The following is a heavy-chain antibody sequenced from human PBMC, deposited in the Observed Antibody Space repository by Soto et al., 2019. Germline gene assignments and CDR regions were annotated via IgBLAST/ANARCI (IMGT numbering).Heavy chain of an antibody. CDR2: ISAYNGNT. D-gene: IGHD3-22*01. Sequence: ASVKVSCKASGYTFTSYAISWVRQAPGQGLEWMGWISAYNGNTNYAQKVQGRVTMTTDTSTSTAYMELRSLRSDDTAVYYCARAVDYYDSSGYYTHEYFQHWGQGTLVTVSS. J-gene: IGHJ1*01. CDR3: ARAVDYYDSSGYYTHEYFQH. V-gene: IGHV1-18*01. CDR1: GYTFTSYA.